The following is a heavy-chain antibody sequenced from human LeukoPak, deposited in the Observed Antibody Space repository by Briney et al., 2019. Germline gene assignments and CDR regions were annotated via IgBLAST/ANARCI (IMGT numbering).Heavy chain of an antibody. CDR1: GFTFRDYW. J-gene: IGHJ4*02. Sequence: SGGSLRLSCAASGFTFRDYWMSWVRQAPGKGLEWVANIKEDGSEKHFVDSVKGRFTISRDNSKNTLYLQMNSLRAEDTAVYYCAKDDYPADKYCSSTSCPLPPFDYWGQGTLVTVSS. D-gene: IGHD2-2*01. CDR2: IKEDGSEK. V-gene: IGHV3-7*01. CDR3: AKDDYPADKYCSSTSCPLPPFDY.